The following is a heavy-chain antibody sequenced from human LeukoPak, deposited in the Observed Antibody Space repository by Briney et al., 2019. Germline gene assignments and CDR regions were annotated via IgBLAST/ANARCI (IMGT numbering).Heavy chain of an antibody. CDR1: GFTFSSYE. CDR2: ISSSGSTI. D-gene: IGHD1-26*01. CDR3: ARDGGVASGSYYVDY. Sequence: GGSLRLSCAASGFTFSSYEMNWVRQAPGKGLEWVSYISSSGSTIYYADSVKGRFTISRDNAKNSLYLQMNSLRAEDTAVYYCARDGGVASGSYYVDYWGQGTLVTVSS. J-gene: IGHJ4*02. V-gene: IGHV3-48*03.